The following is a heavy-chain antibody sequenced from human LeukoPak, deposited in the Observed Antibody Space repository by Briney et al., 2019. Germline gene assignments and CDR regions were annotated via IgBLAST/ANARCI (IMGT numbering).Heavy chain of an antibody. CDR3: ARGGVVVPAAIGSYYMDV. Sequence: PSETLSLTCTVSGGSISSYYWSWIRQPLGKGLEWIGYIYYSGSTNYNPSLKSRVTISVDTSKNQFSLKLSSVTAADTAVYYCARGGVVVPAAIGSYYMDVWGKGTTVTVSS. V-gene: IGHV4-59*01. D-gene: IGHD2-2*01. J-gene: IGHJ6*03. CDR2: IYYSGST. CDR1: GGSISSYY.